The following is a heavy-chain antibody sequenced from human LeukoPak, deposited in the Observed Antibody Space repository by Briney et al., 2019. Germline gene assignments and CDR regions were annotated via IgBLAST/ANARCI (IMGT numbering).Heavy chain of an antibody. V-gene: IGHV1-69*06. Sequence: SVKVSCKASGYTFTGYYMHWVRQAPGQGLEWMGGITPIFGTANYAQKFQGRVTITADKSTSTAYMELSSLRSDDTAVYYCARAPGRRSYHYYYMDVWGKGTTVTISS. J-gene: IGHJ6*03. CDR3: ARAPGRRSYHYYYMDV. CDR2: ITPIFGTA. D-gene: IGHD2-15*01. CDR1: GYTFTGYY.